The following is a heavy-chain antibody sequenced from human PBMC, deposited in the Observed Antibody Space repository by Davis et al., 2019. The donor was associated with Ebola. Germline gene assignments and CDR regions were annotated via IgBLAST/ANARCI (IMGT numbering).Heavy chain of an antibody. CDR2: ISGSDGSP. V-gene: IGHV3-23*01. Sequence: GESPKISCAASGFTFSSYAMSWVRQAPGKGLEWVSTISGSDGSPYSADSVKGRFTISRDNSKHTLYLQMNSLRAEDTAVYYCAKGDSSGGICYPDYWGQGTLVTVSS. J-gene: IGHJ4*02. CDR1: GFTFSSYA. CDR3: AKGDSSGGICYPDY. D-gene: IGHD2-15*01.